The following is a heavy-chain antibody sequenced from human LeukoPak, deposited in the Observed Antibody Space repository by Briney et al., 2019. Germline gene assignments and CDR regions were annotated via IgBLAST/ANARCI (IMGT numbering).Heavy chain of an antibody. V-gene: IGHV3-48*03. D-gene: IGHD3-10*02. CDR2: ISSSGSTI. CDR1: GFTFSSYE. Sequence: GGSLRLSCAASGFTFSSYEMNWVRQTPGKGLEWVSYISSSGSTIYYADSVKGRFTISRDNANNSLYLQMNSLRAEDTAVYYCAELGITMIGGVWGKGTTVTVSS. J-gene: IGHJ6*04. CDR3: AELGITMIGGV.